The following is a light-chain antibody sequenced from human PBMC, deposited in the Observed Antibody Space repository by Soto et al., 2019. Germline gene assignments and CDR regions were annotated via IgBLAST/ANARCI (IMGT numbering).Light chain of an antibody. Sequence: EIVLTQSPGTLSLSPGERATLSCRASQSVSSSYLAWYQQKPGQAPRLLIYGASSRATGIPDRFSGSGSGTDYPLTISRLEPEDFALYYCQQDSNSPLPLGQGTKVEIK. J-gene: IGKJ1*01. CDR2: GAS. CDR1: QSVSSSY. CDR3: QQDSNSPLP. V-gene: IGKV3-20*01.